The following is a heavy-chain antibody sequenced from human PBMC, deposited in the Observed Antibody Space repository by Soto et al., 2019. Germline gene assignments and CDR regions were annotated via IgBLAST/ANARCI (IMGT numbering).Heavy chain of an antibody. Sequence: QVQLVESGGGVVQPGRSLRLSCAASGFTFGTYGMHWVRQAPGKGLEWVADIWHDGSKSYYAESVKGRFTISRDNSKNTLYLKMNSLRVEDTAVYYCARDLWEHTAKYLDLRGRGTLVTVSS. J-gene: IGHJ2*01. D-gene: IGHD5-18*01. CDR3: ARDLWEHTAKYLDL. CDR2: IWHDGSKS. V-gene: IGHV3-33*01. CDR1: GFTFGTYG.